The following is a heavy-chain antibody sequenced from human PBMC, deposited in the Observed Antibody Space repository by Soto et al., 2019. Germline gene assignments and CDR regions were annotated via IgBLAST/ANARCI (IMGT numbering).Heavy chain of an antibody. J-gene: IGHJ6*02. CDR2: IYYSGST. CDR1: GGSISSYY. D-gene: IGHD6-19*01. Sequence: SETLSLTCTVSGGSISSYYWSWIRQPPGKGLEWIGYIYYSGSTNYNPSLKSRVTISVDTSKNQFSLKLSSVTAADTAEYYCSRDRGGGLADYSGLDVWGQGTTVTVSS. CDR3: SRDRGGGLADYSGLDV. V-gene: IGHV4-59*01.